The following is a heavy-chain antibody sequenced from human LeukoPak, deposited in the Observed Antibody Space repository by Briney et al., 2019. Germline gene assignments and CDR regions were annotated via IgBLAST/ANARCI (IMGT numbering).Heavy chain of an antibody. J-gene: IGHJ4*02. CDR3: ARHSPYSSSWYLDY. CDR2: IYHSGST. CDR1: GGSISSSNW. D-gene: IGHD6-13*01. Sequence: PSETLSLTCAVSGGSISSSNWWSWVRQPPGKGLEWIGEIYHSGSTNYNPSLKSRVTISVDTSKNQFSLKLSSVTAADTAVYYCARHSPYSSSWYLDYWGQGTLVTVSS. V-gene: IGHV4-4*02.